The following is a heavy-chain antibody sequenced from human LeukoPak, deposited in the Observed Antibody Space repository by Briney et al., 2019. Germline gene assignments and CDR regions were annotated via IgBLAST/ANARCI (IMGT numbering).Heavy chain of an antibody. CDR3: TRGVSSSWYDYGMDG. J-gene: IGHJ6*02. CDR1: GCTFGESA. CDR2: IRSKSRGGTT. V-gene: IGHV3-49*04. D-gene: IGHD6-13*01. Sequence: AGGSLRLSCTASGCTFGESAMSWVRQGPGKGLELVGFIRSKSRGGTTEYAASVRGRFTISRDDSKSIPYLQMNSLTTEDTAVYYCTRGVSSSWYDYGMDGWGQGTTVTASS.